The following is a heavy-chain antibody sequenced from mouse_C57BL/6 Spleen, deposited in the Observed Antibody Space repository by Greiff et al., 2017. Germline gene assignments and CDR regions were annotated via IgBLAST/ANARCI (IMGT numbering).Heavy chain of an antibody. Sequence: EVHLVESGPGLVKPSQSLSLTCSVTGYSITSGYYWNWIRQFPGNKLEWMGYISYDGSNNYNPSLKNRISITRDTSKNQFFLKLNSVTTEDTATYYCARGPTVVPFDYWGQGTTLTVSS. D-gene: IGHD1-1*01. CDR3: ARGPTVVPFDY. CDR1: GYSITSGYY. V-gene: IGHV3-6*01. CDR2: ISYDGSN. J-gene: IGHJ2*01.